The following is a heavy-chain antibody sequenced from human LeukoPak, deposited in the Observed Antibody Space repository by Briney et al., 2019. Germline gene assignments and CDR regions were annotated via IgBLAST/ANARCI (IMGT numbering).Heavy chain of an antibody. CDR3: AREGAFGDRDY. J-gene: IGHJ4*02. CDR1: GFTFSSYE. D-gene: IGHD4-17*01. Sequence: GGSLRLSCVASGFTFSSYEMNWVRQAPGKGLEWVSYISSSGSSIYYADSVKGRFTISRDNAKNSLYLQMNSLRAEDTALYYCAREGAFGDRDYWGQGTLVTVSS. CDR2: ISSSGSSI. V-gene: IGHV3-48*03.